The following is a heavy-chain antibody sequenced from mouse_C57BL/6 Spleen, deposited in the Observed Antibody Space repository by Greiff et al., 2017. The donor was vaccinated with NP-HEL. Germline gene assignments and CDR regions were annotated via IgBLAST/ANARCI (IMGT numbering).Heavy chain of an antibody. J-gene: IGHJ4*01. CDR2: IWGVGST. V-gene: IGHV2-6*01. Sequence: QVQLQQSGPGLVAPSQSLSITCTVSGFSLTSYGVDWVRQSPGKGLEWLGVIWGVGSTNYNSALKSRLSISKDNSKSQVFLKMNSLQTDDTAMYYCARSWFHAMDYWGQGTSVTVSS. D-gene: IGHD2-2*01. CDR3: ARSWFHAMDY. CDR1: GFSLTSYG.